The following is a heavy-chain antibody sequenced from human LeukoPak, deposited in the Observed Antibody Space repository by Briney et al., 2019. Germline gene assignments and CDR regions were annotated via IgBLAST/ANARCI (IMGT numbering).Heavy chain of an antibody. Sequence: GGSLRLSCAASGFTFSSYWMHWVRQAPGKGLVWVSRINSDGSSTSYADSVKGRFTISRDNAKNTEYLQMNSLRAEDTAVYYCANGRAVAGFFDYWGQGTLVTVSS. J-gene: IGHJ4*02. V-gene: IGHV3-74*01. CDR1: GFTFSSYW. CDR2: INSDGSST. D-gene: IGHD6-19*01. CDR3: ANGRAVAGFFDY.